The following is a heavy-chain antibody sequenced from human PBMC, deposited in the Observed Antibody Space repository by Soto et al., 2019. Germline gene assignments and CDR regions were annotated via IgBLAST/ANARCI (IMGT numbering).Heavy chain of an antibody. CDR3: ATFSVAVALKTFDC. CDR2: IYYSGST. CDR1: GGSVSSSSYY. V-gene: IGHV4-61*01. J-gene: IGHJ4*02. D-gene: IGHD6-19*01. Sequence: SETLSLTCTVSGGSVSSSSYYWSWIRQPPGQGLEWIGYIYYSGSTNYNPSLKSRVTISVDTSKNQFSLKLSSVTAADTAVYYCATFSVAVALKTFDCWGQGSPVTV.